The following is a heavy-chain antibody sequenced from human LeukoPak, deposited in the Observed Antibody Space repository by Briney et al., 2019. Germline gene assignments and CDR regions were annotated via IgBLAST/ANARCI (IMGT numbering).Heavy chain of an antibody. V-gene: IGHV3-7*01. CDR1: GFTFSSYW. CDR3: ARGSTYYDILTRYYLGY. Sequence: GGSLRLSCAASGFTFSSYWMSWVRQAPGKGLEWVANIKQDGSEKYYVDSVKGRFTISRDNAKNSLYLQMNSLRAEDTAVYYCARGSTYYDILTRYYLGYWGQGTLVTVSS. CDR2: IKQDGSEK. D-gene: IGHD3-9*01. J-gene: IGHJ4*02.